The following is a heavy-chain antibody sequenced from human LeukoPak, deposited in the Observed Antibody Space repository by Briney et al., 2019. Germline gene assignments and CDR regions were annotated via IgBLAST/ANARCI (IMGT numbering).Heavy chain of an antibody. J-gene: IGHJ6*02. V-gene: IGHV3-33*01. CDR3: ARDKRSGSYYGYYYYGMDV. CDR2: IWYDGSNK. D-gene: IGHD1-26*01. Sequence: PGGSLRLSCAASRFTFSSYGMHWVRQAPGKGLEWVAVIWYDGSNKYYADSVKGRFTISRDNSKNTLYLQMNSLRAEDTAVYYCARDKRSGSYYGYYYYGMDVWGQGTTVTVSS. CDR1: RFTFSSYG.